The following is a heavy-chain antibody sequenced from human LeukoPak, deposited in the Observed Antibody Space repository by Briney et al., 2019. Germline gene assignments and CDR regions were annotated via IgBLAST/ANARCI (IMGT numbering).Heavy chain of an antibody. D-gene: IGHD3-9*01. J-gene: IGHJ4*02. V-gene: IGHV4-30-2*01. CDR3: ASAYYDILTGYYMDY. CDR2: IYHSGST. CDR1: GGSISSSGYY. Sequence: SETLSLTCTVSGGSISSSGYYWSWIRQPPGKGLEWIGYIYHSGSTYYNPSLKSRVTISVDTSKNQFSLRLSSVTAADTAVYYCASAYYDILTGYYMDYWGRGTLVTVSS.